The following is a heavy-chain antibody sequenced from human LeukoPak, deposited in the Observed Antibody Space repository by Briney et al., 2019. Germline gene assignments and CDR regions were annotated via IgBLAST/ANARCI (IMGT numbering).Heavy chain of an antibody. V-gene: IGHV1-18*01. D-gene: IGHD2-15*01. CDR2: ISAYYCNT. J-gene: IGHJ5*02. CDR1: GYTFTRYA. CDR3: ARDRHRRYCSGGSCYGGWFDP. Sequence: GASVKVSCKASGYTFTRYAIGWTRQAPGHGPEWMGWISAYYCNTNYAQKLQGRVTMTTDTSTSTAYMELRSLRSDDTAVYYCARDRHRRYCSGGSCYGGWFDPWGQGTLVTVSS.